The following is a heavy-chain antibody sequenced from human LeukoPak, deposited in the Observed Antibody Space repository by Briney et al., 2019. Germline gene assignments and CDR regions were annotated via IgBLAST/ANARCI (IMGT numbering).Heavy chain of an antibody. J-gene: IGHJ4*02. CDR2: MNPNSGNT. Sequence: ASVKVSCKASGYTFTSYDINWVRQATGQGLEWMGWMNPNSGNTGYTQKFQGRVTMTRNTSISTAYMELSSLRSEDTAVYYCARRSRSYGSGNIGGYWGQGTLVTVSS. CDR3: ARRSRSYGSGNIGGY. CDR1: GYTFTSYD. D-gene: IGHD3-10*01. V-gene: IGHV1-8*01.